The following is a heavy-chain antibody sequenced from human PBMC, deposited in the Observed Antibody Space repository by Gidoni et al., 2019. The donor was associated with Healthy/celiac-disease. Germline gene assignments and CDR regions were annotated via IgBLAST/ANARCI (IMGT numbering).Heavy chain of an antibody. Sequence: QLQLQESGPGLVKPSETLSLTCTVSGGSISSRSYYWVWIRHPTGKGLEWIGIIYYSCSTYYNPSLKSRVTISVDTSKNQFSLKLSSVTAADTAVYYCATPRGGYDYVWGSFEGAFDYWGQGTLVTVSS. V-gene: IGHV4-39*01. CDR3: ATPRGGYDYVWGSFEGAFDY. CDR1: GGSISSRSYY. D-gene: IGHD3-16*01. CDR2: IYYSCST. J-gene: IGHJ4*02.